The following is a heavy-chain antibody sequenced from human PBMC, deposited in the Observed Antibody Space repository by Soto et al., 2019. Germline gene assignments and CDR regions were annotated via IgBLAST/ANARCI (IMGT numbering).Heavy chain of an antibody. J-gene: IGHJ4*01. CDR1: GGTFSSYT. D-gene: IGHD3-3*01. CDR2: IIPILAIA. Sequence: ASVKVSCKASGGTFSSYTISWVRQAPGQGLEWMGRIIPILAIANYAQKFQGRVTITADKSTSTAYMELSSLRSDDTAVYYCGRVDFGVSVAYWGHGTLVTVSS. V-gene: IGHV1-69*02. CDR3: GRVDFGVSVAY.